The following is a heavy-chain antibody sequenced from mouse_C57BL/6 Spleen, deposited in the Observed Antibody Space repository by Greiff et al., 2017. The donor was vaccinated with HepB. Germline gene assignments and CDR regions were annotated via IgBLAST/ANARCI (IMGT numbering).Heavy chain of an antibody. CDR1: GFTFSDYY. V-gene: IGHV5-16*01. Sequence: EVQRVESEGGLVQPGSSMKLSCTASGFTFSDYYMAWVRQVPEKGLEWVANINYDGSSTYYLDSLKSRFIISRDKAKNIPYLQLSSLKSEDAATDYCARDHCSPWYFDVWGTGTTVTVSS. CDR2: INYDGSST. J-gene: IGHJ1*03. CDR3: ARDHCSPWYFDV. D-gene: IGHD1-1*01.